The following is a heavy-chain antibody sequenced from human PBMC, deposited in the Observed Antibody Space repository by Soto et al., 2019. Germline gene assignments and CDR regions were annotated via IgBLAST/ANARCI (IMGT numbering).Heavy chain of an antibody. D-gene: IGHD3-10*01. V-gene: IGHV5-10-1*01. CDR1: GYSFTSYW. CDR2: IDPRGSYS. J-gene: IGHJ4*02. Sequence: PGESLKISCKGSGYSFTSYWITWVRQMPGKGLEWMGRIDPRGSYSSYSPSFQGHVTMSADKSISTAYLQWSSLMASDTAMYYCARTYSSASGCYYIFDYWGRGTLVTVSS. CDR3: ARTYSSASGCYYIFDY.